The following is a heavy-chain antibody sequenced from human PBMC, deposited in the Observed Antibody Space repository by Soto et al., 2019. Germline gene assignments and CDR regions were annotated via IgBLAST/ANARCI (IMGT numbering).Heavy chain of an antibody. Sequence: QVQLVQSGAEVKKPGASVKVSCKASGYTFTSYGISWVRQAPGQGLEWMGWISAYNGNTNYAQKLQGRVTMTTDTSTGTAYRGLRCLRSDGTAVYYCAGEYGSGSRFDYWGQGTLVTVSS. CDR3: AGEYGSGSRFDY. D-gene: IGHD3-10*01. V-gene: IGHV1-18*01. CDR1: GYTFTSYG. CDR2: ISAYNGNT. J-gene: IGHJ4*02.